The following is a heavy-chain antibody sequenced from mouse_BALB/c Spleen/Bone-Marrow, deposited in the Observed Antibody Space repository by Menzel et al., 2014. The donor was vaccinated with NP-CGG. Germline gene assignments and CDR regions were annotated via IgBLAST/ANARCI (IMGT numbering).Heavy chain of an antibody. Sequence: QVQLQQSGAELVKPGASVKLSCKASGYTFTSYYMYWVNQRPGQGLEWIGEINPSNGGTNFNEKFKSKATLTVDKSSSTAYMQLSSLTFEDSAIYYCTRPYYGYVGYAYWGQGTQVTVPA. J-gene: IGHJ3*01. V-gene: IGHV1S81*02. CDR1: GYTFTSYY. CDR3: TRPYYGYVGYAY. D-gene: IGHD1-2*01. CDR2: INPSNGGT.